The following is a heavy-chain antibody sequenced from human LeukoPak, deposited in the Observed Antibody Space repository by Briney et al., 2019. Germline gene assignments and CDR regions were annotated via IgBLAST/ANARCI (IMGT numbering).Heavy chain of an antibody. CDR3: ARHPLSLYDSRGYHAFDI. V-gene: IGHV5-51*01. Sequence: HGESLKISCKGSGYSFTSYWIGWVRQMPGKGLEWMGIIYPGDSDTRYSPSFQGQVTISADKSISTAYLQWSSLKASDTAMYYCARHPLSLYDSRGYHAFDIWGQGTMVTVSS. CDR2: IYPGDSDT. CDR1: GYSFTSYW. D-gene: IGHD3-22*01. J-gene: IGHJ3*02.